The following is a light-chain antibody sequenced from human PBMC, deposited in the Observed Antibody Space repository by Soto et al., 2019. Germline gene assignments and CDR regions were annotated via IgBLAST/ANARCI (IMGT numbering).Light chain of an antibody. J-gene: IGKJ1*01. CDR1: QSVSSSY. V-gene: IGKV3-20*01. Sequence: EIVLTQSPGTLSLSPGERATLSCRASQSVSSSYLAWYQQKPGQAPRLLIYGASSRATGIPDRFSGSGSGTDFTLTISRLEPEEFAVYYCQQYGSSPPTFVQGTKVEIK. CDR2: GAS. CDR3: QQYGSSPPT.